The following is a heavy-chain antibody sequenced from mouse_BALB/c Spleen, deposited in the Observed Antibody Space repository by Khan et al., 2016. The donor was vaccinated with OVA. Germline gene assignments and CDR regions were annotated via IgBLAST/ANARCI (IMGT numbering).Heavy chain of an antibody. D-gene: IGHD2-3*01. Sequence: VQLKQSGAELVKPGASVRLSCTASGFNIKDTYIHWVKQRPEQGLEWIGRIAPANGDTEYDPKFQDKATITSDTSSNTSYLQLRSLTSEDTAVYYWAHPSYDPRFFEVWGAGTTVTVSS. V-gene: IGHV14-3*02. J-gene: IGHJ1*01. CDR1: GFNIKDTY. CDR2: IAPANGDT. CDR3: AHPSYDPRFFEV.